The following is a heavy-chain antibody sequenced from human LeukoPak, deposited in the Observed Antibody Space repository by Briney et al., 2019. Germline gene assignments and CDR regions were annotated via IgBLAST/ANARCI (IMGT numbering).Heavy chain of an antibody. V-gene: IGHV1-2*06. J-gene: IGHJ4*02. CDR2: INPNSGGT. CDR3: ARLQTRLGELYSY. D-gene: IGHD3-16*01. Sequence: ASVKVSCKASGYTFTGYYMHWVRQAPGQGLEWMGRINPNSGGTNYAQKFQGRVTMTRDTSISTAYMELSRLRSDDTAVYYCARLQTRLGELYSYWGQGTLVTVSS. CDR1: GYTFTGYY.